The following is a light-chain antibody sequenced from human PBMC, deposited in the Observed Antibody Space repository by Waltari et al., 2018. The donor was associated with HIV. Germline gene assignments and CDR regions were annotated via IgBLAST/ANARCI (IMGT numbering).Light chain of an antibody. CDR2: GKN. CDR1: RSGSYH. CDR3: NSRDSSGNHVV. Sequence: SSELSQDPAVSVALGQTVRVTFQRDRSGSYHASWYQQKPGQATVLVIYGKNNRPSGIPDRFSGSSSGNTASLTITGAQAEDEADYYCNSRDSSGNHVVFGGGTKLTVL. J-gene: IGLJ2*01. V-gene: IGLV3-19*01.